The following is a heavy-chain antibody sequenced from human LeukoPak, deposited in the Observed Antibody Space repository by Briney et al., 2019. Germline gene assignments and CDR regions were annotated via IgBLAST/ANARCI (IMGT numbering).Heavy chain of an antibody. D-gene: IGHD5-12*01. V-gene: IGHV1-2*02. CDR2: INPNSGGT. J-gene: IGHJ4*02. CDR3: AGLSGYDPYYFDY. CDR1: GYTFTSYY. Sequence: ASVKVSCKASGYTFTSYYMSWVRQAPGQGLEWMGCINPNSGGTDYAQKFQGRVTMTRDTSISTAYMELSRLTSDDTAVYYCAGLSGYDPYYFDYWGQGTLVAVSS.